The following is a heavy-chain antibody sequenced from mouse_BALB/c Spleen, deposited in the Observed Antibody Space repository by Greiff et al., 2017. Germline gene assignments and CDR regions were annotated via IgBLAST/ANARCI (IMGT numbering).Heavy chain of an antibody. Sequence: EVKLVESGGGLVQPGGSRKLSCAASGFTFSSFGMHWVRQAPEKGLEWVAYISSGSSTIYYADTVKGRFTISRDNPKNTLFLQMTSLRSEDTAMYYCARGTTATLDYWGQGTTLTVSS. CDR2: ISSGSSTI. J-gene: IGHJ2*01. D-gene: IGHD1-2*01. V-gene: IGHV5-17*02. CDR1: GFTFSSFG. CDR3: ARGTTATLDY.